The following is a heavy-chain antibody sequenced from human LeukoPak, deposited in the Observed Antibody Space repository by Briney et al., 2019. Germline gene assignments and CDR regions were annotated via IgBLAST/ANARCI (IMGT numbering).Heavy chain of an antibody. CDR2: IIPIFGTA. J-gene: IGHJ4*02. D-gene: IGHD4-17*01. V-gene: IGHV1-69*13. Sequence: SVKVSCKASGGTFSSYAISWVRQAPGQGLEWMGGIIPIFGTASYAQKFQGRVTITADESTSTAYMELSSLRSEDTAVYYCARAPDYGDYVRFDYWGQGTLVTVSS. CDR1: GGTFSSYA. CDR3: ARAPDYGDYVRFDY.